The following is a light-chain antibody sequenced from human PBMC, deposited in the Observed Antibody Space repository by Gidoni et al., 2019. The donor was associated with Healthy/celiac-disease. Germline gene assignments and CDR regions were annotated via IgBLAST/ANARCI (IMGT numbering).Light chain of an antibody. CDR1: QSVSSSY. J-gene: IGKJ2*01. CDR2: GAS. Sequence: LSLSPGERATLSCRASQSVSSSYLAWYQQKPGQAPRLLIYGASSRATGIPDSFSGSGSGTDFTLTISRLEPEDFAVYYCQQYGSSPRAYTFGQGTKLEIK. V-gene: IGKV3-20*01. CDR3: QQYGSSPRAYT.